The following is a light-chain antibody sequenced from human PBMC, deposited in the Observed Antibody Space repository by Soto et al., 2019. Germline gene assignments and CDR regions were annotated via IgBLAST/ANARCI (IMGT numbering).Light chain of an antibody. V-gene: IGKV1-39*01. CDR2: AAS. CDR1: HDVSTF. J-gene: IGKJ2*01. Sequence: IQMTQSPSSLSASIGDRVTITCRASHDVSTFFNWYQQKPGKAPKLLIYAASSLQTGVPSTFSGTGSGTNFTLTISSLQREDIATYFRQQSFNSPTFGQGSKLEIK. CDR3: QQSFNSPT.